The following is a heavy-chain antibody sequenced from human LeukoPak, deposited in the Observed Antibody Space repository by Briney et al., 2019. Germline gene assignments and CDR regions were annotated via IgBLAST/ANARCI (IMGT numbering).Heavy chain of an antibody. CDR3: ARDFDY. Sequence: SETLSLTCAVYGGSFSGYYWSWIRQPPGKGLEWIGEINHSGSTNYNPSLKSRVTISVDTSKNQFSLQLNSVTPEDTAVYYCARDFDYWGQGTLVTVSS. CDR2: INHSGST. CDR1: GGSFSGYY. V-gene: IGHV4-34*01. J-gene: IGHJ4*02.